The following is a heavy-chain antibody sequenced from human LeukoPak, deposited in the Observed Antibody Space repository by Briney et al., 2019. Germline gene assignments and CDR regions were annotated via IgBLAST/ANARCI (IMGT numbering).Heavy chain of an antibody. CDR3: ASLSHCSTSSCFDY. CDR1: GASISHYC. Sequence: PAETLSLTCTVSGASISHYCLRWIRQPPGRGLEWMGCAFYTGSTNYNPSLKSRVTISIDTSKRQFSLRLTSVTAADTAIYSCASLSHCSTSSCFDYWGRGTLVTVSS. J-gene: IGHJ4*02. CDR2: AFYTGST. V-gene: IGHV4-59*01. D-gene: IGHD2-2*01.